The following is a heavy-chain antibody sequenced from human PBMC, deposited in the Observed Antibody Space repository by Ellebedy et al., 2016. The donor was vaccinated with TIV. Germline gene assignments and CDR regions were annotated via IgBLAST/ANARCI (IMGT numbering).Heavy chain of an antibody. Sequence: SGPTLVKPPQTLTLTCSFSGFSLRTPGMSVNWIRQPPGKALEWLARIDWDDYKFYSESLKTRLTISKDTFKNQVVLTMTSIDPVDTATYYCARARWSSSGRTLMYYGMDVWGQGATVTVSS. V-gene: IGHV2-70*17. CDR3: ARARWSSSGRTLMYYGMDV. CDR1: GFSLRTPGMS. J-gene: IGHJ6*02. D-gene: IGHD3-10*01. CDR2: IDWDDYK.